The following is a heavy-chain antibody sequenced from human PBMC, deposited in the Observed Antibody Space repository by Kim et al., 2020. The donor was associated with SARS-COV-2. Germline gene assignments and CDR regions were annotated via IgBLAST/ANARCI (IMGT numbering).Heavy chain of an antibody. Sequence: GGSLRLSCAASGFTFSSYAMSWVRQAPGKGLEWVSAISGSGGSTYYADSVKGRFTISRDNSKNTLYLQMNSLRAEDTAVYYCAKDKGPHYSNYVLGDDAFDIWGQGTMVTVSS. V-gene: IGHV3-23*01. J-gene: IGHJ3*02. CDR2: ISGSGGST. CDR1: GFTFSSYA. D-gene: IGHD4-4*01. CDR3: AKDKGPHYSNYVLGDDAFDI.